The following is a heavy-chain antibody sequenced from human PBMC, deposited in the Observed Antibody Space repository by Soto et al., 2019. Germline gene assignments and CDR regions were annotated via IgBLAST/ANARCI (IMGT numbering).Heavy chain of an antibody. CDR1: GFTFSSYG. V-gene: IGHV3-33*01. D-gene: IGHD6-6*01. CDR3: ARGGQKQLVPDYYYGMDV. Sequence: QVQLVESGGGVVQPGRSLRLSCAASGFTFSSYGMHWVRQAPGKGLEWVAVIWYDGSNKYYADSVKGRFTISRDNSKNTLYLQMNSLRAEDTAVYYCARGGQKQLVPDYYYGMDVWGQGTTVTVSS. CDR2: IWYDGSNK. J-gene: IGHJ6*02.